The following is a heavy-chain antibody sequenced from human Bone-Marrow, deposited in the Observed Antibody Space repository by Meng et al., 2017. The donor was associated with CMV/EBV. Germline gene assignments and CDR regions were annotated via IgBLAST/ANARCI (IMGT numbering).Heavy chain of an antibody. D-gene: IGHD3-10*01. V-gene: IGHV3-15*01. CDR1: GFTFKKAW. CDR2: IKRKTDGGTT. Sequence: SGFTFKKAWRTWVRQAPGKGLEWVGRIKRKTDGGTTDYAEPVKGRFIISRDDSKNTLDLQMNGLRSEDTAVYYCATSIGAPEDYSASWGQGTLVTVSS. J-gene: IGHJ4*02. CDR3: ATSIGAPEDYSAS.